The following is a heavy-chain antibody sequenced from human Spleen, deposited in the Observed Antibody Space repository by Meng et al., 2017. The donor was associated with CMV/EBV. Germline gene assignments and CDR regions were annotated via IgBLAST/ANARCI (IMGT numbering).Heavy chain of an antibody. J-gene: IGHJ4*02. D-gene: IGHD4-23*01. V-gene: IGHV3-66*01. Sequence: GESLKISCAASGFTVSTNYLSWVRQAPGKGLEWLSVIYSDGRTYYTDSVKGRFTISRDNSKNTLYLQMNSLRAEDTAVYYCAKAMVATQGFDYWGQGTLVTVSS. CDR2: IYSDGRT. CDR3: AKAMVATQGFDY. CDR1: GFTVSTNY.